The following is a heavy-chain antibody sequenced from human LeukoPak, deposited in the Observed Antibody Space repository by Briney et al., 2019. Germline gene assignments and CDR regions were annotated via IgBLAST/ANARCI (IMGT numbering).Heavy chain of an antibody. CDR1: GGSISSGSYY. Sequence: SQTLSLTCTVSGGSISSGSYYWSWSRQPAGKGLEWIGRIYTSGSTNYNPSLKSRVTISVDTSKNQFSLKLSSVTAADTAVYYCARGGLRGITIFGVVDYWGQGTLVTVSS. D-gene: IGHD3-3*01. CDR2: IYTSGST. J-gene: IGHJ4*02. CDR3: ARGGLRGITIFGVVDY. V-gene: IGHV4-61*02.